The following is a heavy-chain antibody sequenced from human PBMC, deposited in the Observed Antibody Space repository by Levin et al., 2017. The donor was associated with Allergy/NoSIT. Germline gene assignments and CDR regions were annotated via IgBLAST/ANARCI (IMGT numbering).Heavy chain of an antibody. CDR2: ISSSSSYI. J-gene: IGHJ4*02. Sequence: SCAASGFTFSSYSMNWVRQAPGKGLEWVSSISSSSSYIYYADSVKGRFTISRDNAKNSLYLQMNSLRAEDTAVYYCARDYYDSSGPTGGFDYWGQGTLVTVSS. CDR3: ARDYYDSSGPTGGFDY. CDR1: GFTFSSYS. V-gene: IGHV3-21*01. D-gene: IGHD3-22*01.